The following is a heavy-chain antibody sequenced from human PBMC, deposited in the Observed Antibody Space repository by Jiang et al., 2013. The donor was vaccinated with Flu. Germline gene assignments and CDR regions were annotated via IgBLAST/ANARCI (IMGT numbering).Heavy chain of an antibody. J-gene: IGHJ6*02. CDR2: INTNTGNP. V-gene: IGHV7-4-1*02. CDR1: GYTFTSYA. D-gene: IGHD3-10*01. Sequence: QSGSELKKPGASVKVSCKASGYTFTSYAMNWVRQAPGQGLEWMGWINTNTGNPTYAQGFTGRFVFSLDTSVSTAYLQISSLKAEDTAVYYCARVPRWFGEPKGLIYYYYYGMDVWGQGTTVTVSS. CDR3: ARVPRWFGEPKGLIYYYYYGMDV.